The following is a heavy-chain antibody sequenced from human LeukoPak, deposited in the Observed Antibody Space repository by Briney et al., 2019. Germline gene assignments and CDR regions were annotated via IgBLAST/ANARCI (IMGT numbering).Heavy chain of an antibody. CDR3: ARGKGSGYYSNFDY. CDR1: GGSISSYY. D-gene: IGHD3-22*01. CDR2: IYYSGST. V-gene: IGHV4-59*01. J-gene: IGHJ4*02. Sequence: SETLSLTCTVSGGSISSYYWSWIRQPPGKGLEWIGYIYYSGSTNYNPSLKSRVTISVDTSKNQFSLKLSSVTAADTAVYYCARGKGSGYYSNFDYWGQGTLVTVSS.